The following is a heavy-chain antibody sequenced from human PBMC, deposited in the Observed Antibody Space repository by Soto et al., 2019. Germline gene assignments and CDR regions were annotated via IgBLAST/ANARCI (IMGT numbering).Heavy chain of an antibody. V-gene: IGHV3-23*01. CDR2: ISGVDNST. Sequence: GSLRLSCAASGXTFSNYAMSWVRQAPGKGLEWVSAISGVDNSTYYADSVKGRFTISRDNSKNTMYLQMSSLRADDTAVYYFAPMGVWGQGTTVTVSS. CDR1: GXTFSNYA. CDR3: APMGV. J-gene: IGHJ6*02.